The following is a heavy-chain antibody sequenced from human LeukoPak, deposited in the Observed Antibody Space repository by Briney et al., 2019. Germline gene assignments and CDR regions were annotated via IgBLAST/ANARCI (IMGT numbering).Heavy chain of an antibody. V-gene: IGHV4-34*01. CDR1: GGSFSGYY. CDR3: ARSNYVWGSYRPRQSDAFDI. J-gene: IGHJ3*02. CDR2: INHSGST. Sequence: SETLSLTCAVYGGSFSGYYWSWIRQPPGKGLEWIGEINHSGSTNYNPSLKSRVTVSVDTSKNQFSLKLSSVTAADTAVYYCARSNYVWGSYRPRQSDAFDIWGQGTMVTVSS. D-gene: IGHD3-16*02.